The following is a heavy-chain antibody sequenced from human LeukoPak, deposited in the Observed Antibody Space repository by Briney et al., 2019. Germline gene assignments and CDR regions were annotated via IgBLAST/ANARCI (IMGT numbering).Heavy chain of an antibody. Sequence: PPGGPLRLPCVASGFLFDVYGMSWPRHAPGKGVEGVADINWRGDSLGYGESERGLFTSSRDNAKKSLNLQMNSQRAVDTAVYYGARVGKYCSSTSCYARYYYYMDVWGKGTAVTVSS. CDR1: GFLFDVYG. CDR3: ARVGKYCSSTSCYARYYYYMDV. V-gene: IGHV3-20*04. J-gene: IGHJ6*03. CDR2: INWRGDSL. D-gene: IGHD2-2*01.